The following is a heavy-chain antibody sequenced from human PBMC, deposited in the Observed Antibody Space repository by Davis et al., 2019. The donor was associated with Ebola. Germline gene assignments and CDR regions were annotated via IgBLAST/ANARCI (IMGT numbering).Heavy chain of an antibody. CDR1: GGTFSSYA. D-gene: IGHD2-8*01. J-gene: IGHJ4*02. Sequence: SVKVSCKASGGTFSSYAISWVRQAPGQGLEWMGGIIPIFGTANYAQKFQGRVTITADESTSTAYMELSSLRSEDTTVYYCARTYCTNGVCSNYFDYWGQGTLVTVSS. V-gene: IGHV1-69*13. CDR3: ARTYCTNGVCSNYFDY. CDR2: IIPIFGTA.